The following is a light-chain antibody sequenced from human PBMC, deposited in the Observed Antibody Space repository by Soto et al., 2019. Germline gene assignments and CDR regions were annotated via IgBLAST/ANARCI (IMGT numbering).Light chain of an antibody. CDR2: KAS. Sequence: DIQMTQSPSTLSASVGDRVTITCRASQSISIWLAWYQQKPGKAPKLLIDKASSLESGVPSRFGGSASGTEFTLTISTLQPDDFATYYCQQYNSYPYTFGQGTKLEIK. CDR1: QSISIW. CDR3: QQYNSYPYT. J-gene: IGKJ2*01. V-gene: IGKV1-5*03.